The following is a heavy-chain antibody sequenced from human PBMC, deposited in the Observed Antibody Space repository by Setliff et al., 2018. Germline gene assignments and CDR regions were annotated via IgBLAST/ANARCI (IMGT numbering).Heavy chain of an antibody. D-gene: IGHD3-22*01. CDR1: GGSVNSYY. V-gene: IGHV4-4*08. J-gene: IGHJ4*02. Sequence: SETLSLTCTVSGGSVNSYYWSWIRLPPGRGLEWIGYVSTTGSSNYNPSLKSRVTISLDMSKNQFSLKLSSVTAADTAVYYCARGSYFDSSGYSPDYFDYWGQGTLVTVSS. CDR3: ARGSYFDSSGYSPDYFDY. CDR2: VSTTGSS.